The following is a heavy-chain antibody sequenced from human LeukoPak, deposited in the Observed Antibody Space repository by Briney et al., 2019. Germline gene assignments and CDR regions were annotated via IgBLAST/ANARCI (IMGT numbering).Heavy chain of an antibody. D-gene: IGHD3-3*02. CDR3: ARLPRPHFPSLPY. CDR1: GYTFTGYY. CDR2: INPNSGGT. V-gene: IGHV1-2*02. Sequence: GASGKVSCKASGYTFTGYYMHWVRQAPGQGLEWMGWINPNSGGTNYAQKFQGRVTMTRDTSISTAYMELSRLRSDDTAVYYCARLPRPHFPSLPYWGQGTLVTVSS. J-gene: IGHJ4*02.